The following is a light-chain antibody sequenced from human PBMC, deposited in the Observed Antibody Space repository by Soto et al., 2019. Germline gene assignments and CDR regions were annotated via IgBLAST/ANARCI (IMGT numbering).Light chain of an antibody. CDR2: AAS. CDR1: QDIAIY. V-gene: IGKV1-9*01. Sequence: IQLTQSPSSLSASVGDGVTMTCRASQDIAIYLAWYQQKPGEAPKLLIYAASTLYGGVPSRFSGSGSGTDFALTITSLQAEDFATYYCQQLRMYPSTFGGGTKVDI. CDR3: QQLRMYPST. J-gene: IGKJ4*01.